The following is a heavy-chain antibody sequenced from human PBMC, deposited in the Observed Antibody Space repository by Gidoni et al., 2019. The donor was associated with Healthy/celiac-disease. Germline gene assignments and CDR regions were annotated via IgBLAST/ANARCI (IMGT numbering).Heavy chain of an antibody. CDR1: GFTFSTYW. Sequence: EVQLVESGGGLVQPGGSMRLYCAASGFTFSTYWMHWVRQAPGKGLVWVSFINTDGSVTNYADSVKGRFTISRDNAKNTLYLQMNSLRAEDTAVYYCARGSHYGMDVWGQGTTVTVSS. CDR2: INTDGSVT. V-gene: IGHV3-74*01. CDR3: ARGSHYGMDV. J-gene: IGHJ6*02.